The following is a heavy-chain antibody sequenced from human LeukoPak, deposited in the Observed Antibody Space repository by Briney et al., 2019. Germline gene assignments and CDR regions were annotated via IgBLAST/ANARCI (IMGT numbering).Heavy chain of an antibody. CDR2: IIDSGGNT. V-gene: IGHV3-23*01. Sequence: GGSLRLSCEASGFTFSTYSMTWVRQAPGKGLEWVSGIIDSGGNTYYAESVKGRFTVSRDNSKNTLYLQMNSLKAEDTAVYYCAKDSSGWSRDYWGQGTLVTVSS. D-gene: IGHD6-19*01. CDR3: AKDSSGWSRDY. J-gene: IGHJ4*02. CDR1: GFTFSTYS.